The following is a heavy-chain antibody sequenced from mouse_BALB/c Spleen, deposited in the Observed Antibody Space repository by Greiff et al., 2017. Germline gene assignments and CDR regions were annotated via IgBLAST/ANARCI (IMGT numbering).Heavy chain of an antibody. CDR2: ISYSGST. V-gene: IGHV3-2*02. CDR1: GYSITSDYA. Sequence: EVKLMESGPGLVKPSQSLSLTCTVTGYSITSDYAWNWIRQFPGNKLEWMGYISYSGSTSYNPSLKSRISITRDTSKNQFFLQLNSVTTEDTATYYCARDLFAYWGQGTLVTVSA. J-gene: IGHJ3*01. CDR3: ARDLFAY.